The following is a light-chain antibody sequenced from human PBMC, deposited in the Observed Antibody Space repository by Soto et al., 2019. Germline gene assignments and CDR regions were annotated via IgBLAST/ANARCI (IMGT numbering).Light chain of an antibody. CDR1: QSVSSN. Sequence: EIVLTQSPAPLSVSPGERATLSCRASQSVSSNLAWYQHKPGQAPRLLIYGASTSATGSPARFSGSGSGTYSTLTISSLHSENFAVYYCQQYNNLPPPWTFGQGTKVEIK. CDR3: QQYNNLPPPWT. J-gene: IGKJ1*01. V-gene: IGKV3-15*01. CDR2: GAS.